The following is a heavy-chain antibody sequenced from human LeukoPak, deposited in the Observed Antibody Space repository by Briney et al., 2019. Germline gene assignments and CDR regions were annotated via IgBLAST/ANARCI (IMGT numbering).Heavy chain of an antibody. CDR1: GGTFSSYA. J-gene: IGHJ4*02. D-gene: IGHD3-16*01. V-gene: IGHV1-69*13. Sequence: SVKVSCKASGGTFSSYAISWVRQAPGQGLEWMGGIIPIFGTANYAQKFQGRVTITADESTSTAYMELSSLRSEDTAVYYCARARRDEWDRRLEYDYWGQGTLVTVPS. CDR2: IIPIFGTA. CDR3: ARARRDEWDRRLEYDY.